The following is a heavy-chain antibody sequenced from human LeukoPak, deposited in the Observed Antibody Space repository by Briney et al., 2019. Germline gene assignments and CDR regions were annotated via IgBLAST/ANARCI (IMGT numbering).Heavy chain of an antibody. Sequence: GGSLRLSCAASGFTFSSYAMSWVRQAPGKGLEWVSAISGSGGSTYYADSVKGRFTISRDNSKNTLYLQMNSLRAEDTAVYYCAKDPDSSGYYTLYYFDYWGEGTLVTVSS. CDR3: AKDPDSSGYYTLYYFDY. CDR2: ISGSGGST. D-gene: IGHD3-22*01. J-gene: IGHJ4*02. CDR1: GFTFSSYA. V-gene: IGHV3-23*01.